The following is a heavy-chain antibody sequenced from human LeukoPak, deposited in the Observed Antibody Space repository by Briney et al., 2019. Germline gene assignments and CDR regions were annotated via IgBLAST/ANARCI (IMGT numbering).Heavy chain of an antibody. D-gene: IGHD4-17*01. V-gene: IGHV3-23*01. CDR3: AKAYQTTVTTFDS. Sequence: GGALRLSCAASGFTVSSNYMSWVRQAPGKGLEWVSSISGSGGSTYYTDSVKGRFTISRDNSKNTLYLQMNSLRAEDTAIYYCAKAYQTTVTTFDSWGQGIRVTVSS. CDR1: GFTVSSNY. J-gene: IGHJ4*02. CDR2: ISGSGGST.